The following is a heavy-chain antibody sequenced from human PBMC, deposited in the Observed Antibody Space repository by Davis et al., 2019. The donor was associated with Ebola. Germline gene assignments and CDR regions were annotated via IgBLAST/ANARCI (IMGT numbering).Heavy chain of an antibody. CDR3: ATELTGDAFDV. J-gene: IGHJ3*01. CDR1: AFNFSNYA. Sequence: PGGSLRLSCAGSAFNFSNYAMSWVRQAPGKGLEWVSGISGSGGYTHYADSVKGRFTISRDNSKNTLYLQMNSLRVEDTAVYYCATELTGDAFDVWGRGTMVTVSS. CDR2: ISGSGGYT. D-gene: IGHD3-9*01. V-gene: IGHV3-23*01.